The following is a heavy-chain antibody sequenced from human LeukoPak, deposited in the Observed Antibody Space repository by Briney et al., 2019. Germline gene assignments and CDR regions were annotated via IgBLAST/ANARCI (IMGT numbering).Heavy chain of an antibody. CDR1: GFTFSDHY. CDR2: TRNKANSYTT. V-gene: IGHV3-72*01. CDR3: ATGGLYAERAFDI. D-gene: IGHD1-14*01. Sequence: GGSLRLSCAASGFTFSDHYMDWVRQAPGKGLEWVGRTRNKANSYTTEYAGSVKGRFTISRDDSKNSLYLQMNSLKTEDTAVYYCATGGLYAERAFDIWGQGTMVTVSS. J-gene: IGHJ3*02.